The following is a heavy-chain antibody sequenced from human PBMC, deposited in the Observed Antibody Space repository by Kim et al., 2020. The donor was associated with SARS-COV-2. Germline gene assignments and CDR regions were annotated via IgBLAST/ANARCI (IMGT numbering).Heavy chain of an antibody. Sequence: YYADSVKGRFTISRDNSKNTLYLQMNSLRAEDTAVYYCAKEIVLPTREDYWGQGTLVTVSS. J-gene: IGHJ4*02. CDR3: AKEIVLPTREDY. V-gene: IGHV3-23*01. D-gene: IGHD2-2*01.